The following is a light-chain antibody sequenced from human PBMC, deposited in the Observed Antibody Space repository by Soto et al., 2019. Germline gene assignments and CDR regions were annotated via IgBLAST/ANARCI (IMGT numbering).Light chain of an antibody. CDR1: QPISDF. CDR3: QQSYSVPLT. V-gene: IGKV1-39*01. CDR2: SIS. J-gene: IGKJ4*01. Sequence: DIQMTQSPTSLSACVGDNVTITCRASQPISDFLNWYQQKPGKAPVLLIYSISKLHSGVPSRFSGSGSGTDFTLTISRLQPDDFSTYYCQQSYSVPLTFGGGTNVEIK.